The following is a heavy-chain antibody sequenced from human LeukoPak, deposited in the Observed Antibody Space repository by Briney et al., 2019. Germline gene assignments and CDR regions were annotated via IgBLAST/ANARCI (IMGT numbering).Heavy chain of an antibody. CDR1: GFTVSSNY. Sequence: PGGSLRLSCAASGFTVSSNYMSWVRQAPGKGLEWVSVIYSGGSTYYADSVKGRFTISRDNSKNTLYLQMNSLRAEDTAVYYCARGIGITMVRGVTWFDPWGQGTLVTVSS. D-gene: IGHD3-10*01. V-gene: IGHV3-53*01. CDR2: IYSGGST. CDR3: ARGIGITMVRGVTWFDP. J-gene: IGHJ5*02.